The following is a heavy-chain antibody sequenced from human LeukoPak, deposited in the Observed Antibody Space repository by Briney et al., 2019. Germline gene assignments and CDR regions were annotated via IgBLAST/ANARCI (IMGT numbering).Heavy chain of an antibody. J-gene: IGHJ3*02. D-gene: IGHD2-2*01. CDR3: ARGPIVPATAADAFDI. CDR2: IYSGGST. Sequence: PGGSLRLSCAASGFTVSSNYMSWVRQAPGKGLEWVSVIYSGGSTYYADSVKGRFTISRDNSKNTLYPQMNSLRAEDTAVYYCARGPIVPATAADAFDIWGQGTMVTVSS. CDR1: GFTVSSNY. V-gene: IGHV3-53*01.